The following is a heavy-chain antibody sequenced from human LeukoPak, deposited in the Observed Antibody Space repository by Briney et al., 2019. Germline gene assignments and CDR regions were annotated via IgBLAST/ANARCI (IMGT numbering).Heavy chain of an antibody. Sequence: SETLSLTCTVSGGSISSYYWSWIRQPPGKGQEWIGYIYYSGSTNYNPSLKSRVTISVDTSKNQFSLKLSSVTAADTAVYYCASSHYYDSSGYPFDYWGQGTLVTVSS. J-gene: IGHJ4*02. D-gene: IGHD3-22*01. V-gene: IGHV4-59*08. CDR1: GGSISSYY. CDR3: ASSHYYDSSGYPFDY. CDR2: IYYSGST.